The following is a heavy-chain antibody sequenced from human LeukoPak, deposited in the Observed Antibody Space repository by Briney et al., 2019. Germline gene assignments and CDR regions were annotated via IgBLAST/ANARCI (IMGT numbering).Heavy chain of an antibody. V-gene: IGHV4-34*01. CDR1: GGSFSGYY. J-gene: IGHJ4*02. CDR3: ARPEIWGTYRPMYYFDY. Sequence: SETLSLTCAVYGGSFSGYYWNWVRQPPGKGLEWIGETDHGGSAKDNPSLKSRVTISVDTAKNQFSLSLNSMTAADTATYYCARPEIWGTYRPMYYFDYWGQGSLVTVSS. D-gene: IGHD3-16*02. CDR2: TDHGGSA.